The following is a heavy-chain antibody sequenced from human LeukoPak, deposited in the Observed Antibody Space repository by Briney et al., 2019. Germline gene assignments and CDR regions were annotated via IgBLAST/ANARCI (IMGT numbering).Heavy chain of an antibody. D-gene: IGHD6-19*01. V-gene: IGHV1-18*01. CDR3: ARESPRRAVTGMDY. J-gene: IGHJ4*02. CDR2: ISAYNGYT. CDR1: GYTFVSHG. Sequence: ASVKVSCKAAGYTFVSHGISWVRLAPGQGLEWMGWISAYNGYTDLAERLQGRATLATDTSTSTAYMELRNLRSDDTAVYYCARESPRRAVTGMDYWGQGTLVTVSS.